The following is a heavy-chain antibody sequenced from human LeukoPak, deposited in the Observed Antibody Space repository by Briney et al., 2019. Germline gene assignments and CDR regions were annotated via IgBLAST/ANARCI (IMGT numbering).Heavy chain of an antibody. D-gene: IGHD6-19*01. J-gene: IGHJ4*02. Sequence: GGSLRLSCAASGFTVSSNYMSWVRQAPGKGLEWVSVLYSGGSTYYADSVKDRFTISRDNSKNTLYLQMNSLRAEDTAVYYCAREVGWNYFDYWGQGTLVTVSS. V-gene: IGHV3-66*01. CDR3: AREVGWNYFDY. CDR2: LYSGGST. CDR1: GFTVSSNY.